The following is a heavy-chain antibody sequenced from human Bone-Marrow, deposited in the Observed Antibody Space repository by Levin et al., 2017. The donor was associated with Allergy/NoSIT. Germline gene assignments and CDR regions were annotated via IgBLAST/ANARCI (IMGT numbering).Heavy chain of an antibody. V-gene: IGHV1-46*01. CDR3: ARANRIPPAGTGWFDP. Sequence: GESLKISCKASGYPFTNYYMHWLRQAPGQGPQWMGLINPSGGSTTYAQNFQGRVTMTRDTSTGPVYMELISLTYEDTAIYYCARANRIPPAGTGWFDPWGQGTLVSVSS. CDR2: INPSGGST. J-gene: IGHJ5*02. D-gene: IGHD6-13*01. CDR1: GYPFTNYY.